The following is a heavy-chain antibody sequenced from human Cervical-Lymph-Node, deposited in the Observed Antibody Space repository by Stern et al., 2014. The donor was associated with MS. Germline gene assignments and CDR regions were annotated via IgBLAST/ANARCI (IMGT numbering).Heavy chain of an antibody. Sequence: EVQLLESGPEVKRPGESLKISCQASGYTFTSYWIGWVRQMPGKGLEWIAIIFPGGSDIRSTPSFQGQVPISADKPSTTAYLQWNNLKASDTAIYYCARQRYFDYWGQGTLVTVSS. V-gene: IGHV5-51*01. CDR2: IFPGGSDI. J-gene: IGHJ4*02. CDR3: ARQRYFDY. CDR1: GYTFTSYW.